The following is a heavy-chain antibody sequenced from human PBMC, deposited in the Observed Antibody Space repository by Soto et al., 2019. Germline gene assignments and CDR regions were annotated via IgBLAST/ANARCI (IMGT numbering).Heavy chain of an antibody. Sequence: QVQLVQSGAEVKKPGASVKVSCKASGYTFTSYAMHWVRQAPGQRLEWMGWINAGNGNTKYSQKFQGRVTITRDTSASTAYMELSSLRSEDTAVYYCAREEYSNPPYYYYYMDVWGKGTTVTVSS. CDR2: INAGNGNT. CDR1: GYTFTSYA. V-gene: IGHV1-3*01. J-gene: IGHJ6*03. CDR3: AREEYSNPPYYYYYMDV. D-gene: IGHD4-4*01.